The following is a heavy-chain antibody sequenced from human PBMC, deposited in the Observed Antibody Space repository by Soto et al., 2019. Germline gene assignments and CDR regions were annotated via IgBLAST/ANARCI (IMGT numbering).Heavy chain of an antibody. CDR2: IIPIFGTA. CDR3: ARDRYSSSWYGAGNWFDP. Sequence: QVQLVQSGAEVKKPGSSVKVSCKASGGTFSSYAISWVRQAPGQGLEWMGGIIPIFGTANYAQKFQGRVTITADESTSTAYMELGSLRSEDTAVYYCARDRYSSSWYGAGNWFDPWGQGTLVTVSS. V-gene: IGHV1-69*01. CDR1: GGTFSSYA. D-gene: IGHD6-13*01. J-gene: IGHJ5*02.